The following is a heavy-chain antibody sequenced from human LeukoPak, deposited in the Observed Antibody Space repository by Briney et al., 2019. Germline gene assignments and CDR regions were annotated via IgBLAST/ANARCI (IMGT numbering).Heavy chain of an antibody. D-gene: IGHD5-12*01. Sequence: SETLSLTCAVSGGSISSGGYSWSWIRQPPGKGLEWIGYIYHGGSTYYNPSLKSRVTISVDRSKNQFSLKLRSVTAADTAVYYCARAIREYYYYYGMDVWGKGTTVTVSS. V-gene: IGHV4-30-2*01. CDR3: ARAIREYYYYYGMDV. CDR1: GGSISSGGYS. J-gene: IGHJ6*04. CDR2: IYHGGST.